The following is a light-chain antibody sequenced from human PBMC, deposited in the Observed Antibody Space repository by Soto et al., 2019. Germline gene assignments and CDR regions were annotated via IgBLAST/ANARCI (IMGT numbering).Light chain of an antibody. CDR3: QRLNSYPIT. CDR1: QTISSW. Sequence: DIQMTQSPSTLSGSVGDRVTITCRASQTISSWLAWYQQKPGKAPKLLIYKASTLKSGVPSRFSGSGSGTEFTLTISSLQPDDFATYYCQRLNSYPITFGQGTRLENK. V-gene: IGKV1-5*03. J-gene: IGKJ5*01. CDR2: KAS.